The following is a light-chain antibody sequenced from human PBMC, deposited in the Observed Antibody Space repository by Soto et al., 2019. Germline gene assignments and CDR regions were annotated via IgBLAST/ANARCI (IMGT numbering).Light chain of an antibody. J-gene: IGKJ1*01. CDR3: QHYNSYSEA. CDR2: DAS. Sequence: DNQRTSSPSTLSASVGDRVTITCRASQSISDWLAWYQQKPGKAHKILIYDASSLESGVPSRFSGSGSGTEFTLTISSLQTDDFATYYCQHYNSYSEAFGQGSKADIK. CDR1: QSISDW. V-gene: IGKV1-5*01.